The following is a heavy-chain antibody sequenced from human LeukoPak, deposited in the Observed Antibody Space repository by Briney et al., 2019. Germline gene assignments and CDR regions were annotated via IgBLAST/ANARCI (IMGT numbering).Heavy chain of an antibody. CDR1: GGSISSYY. Sequence: PSETLSLTCTVSGGSISSYYWSWIRQPAGKGLEWIGSIYYSGSTYYNPSLKSRVTISVDTSKNQFSLKLSSVTAADTAVYYCARGYSGYDLFAFDYWGQGTLVTVSS. V-gene: IGHV4-4*07. CDR3: ARGYSGYDLFAFDY. J-gene: IGHJ4*02. D-gene: IGHD5-12*01. CDR2: IYYSGST.